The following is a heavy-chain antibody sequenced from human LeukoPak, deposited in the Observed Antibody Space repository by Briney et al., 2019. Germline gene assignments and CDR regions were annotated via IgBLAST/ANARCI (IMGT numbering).Heavy chain of an antibody. V-gene: IGHV1-8*03. Sequence: ASVKVSCKASGYTFTSYDINWVRQATGQGLEWMGWMNPNSGNTGYAQKFQGRVTITRNTSISTAYMELSSLRSEDTAVYYCARVNGGSFSADYWGQGTLVTVSS. CDR1: GYTFTSYD. CDR2: MNPNSGNT. D-gene: IGHD1-26*01. CDR3: ARVNGGSFSADY. J-gene: IGHJ4*02.